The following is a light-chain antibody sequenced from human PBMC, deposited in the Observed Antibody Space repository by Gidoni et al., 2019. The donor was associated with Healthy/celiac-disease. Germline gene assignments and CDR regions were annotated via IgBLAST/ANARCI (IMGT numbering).Light chain of an antibody. CDR2: GAS. Sequence: EIVMTQSPATLSVSPGERATLSCKASQSVSSNLAWYQQKPGQAPRLLIYGASTRATGIPARFSGSGSGTECTLTISSLQSEDFAVYYCQQYNNWPPLTFXXXTKVEIK. J-gene: IGKJ1*01. CDR1: QSVSSN. V-gene: IGKV3-15*01. CDR3: QQYNNWPPLT.